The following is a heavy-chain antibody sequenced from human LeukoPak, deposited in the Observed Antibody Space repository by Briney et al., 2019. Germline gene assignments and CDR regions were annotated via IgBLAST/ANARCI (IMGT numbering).Heavy chain of an antibody. CDR1: GFTFSRYA. CDR3: ARAHSSSWYVFDY. D-gene: IGHD6-13*01. V-gene: IGHV3-23*01. J-gene: IGHJ4*02. CDR2: LGVSVSGYGGST. Sequence: GGSLRLSCAASGFTFSRYAMSWVRQAPGKGLEWVSALGVSVSGYGGSTYYADSVKGRFTISRDNSKNTLYLQMNSLRAEDTAVYYCARAHSSSWYVFDYWGQGTLVTVSS.